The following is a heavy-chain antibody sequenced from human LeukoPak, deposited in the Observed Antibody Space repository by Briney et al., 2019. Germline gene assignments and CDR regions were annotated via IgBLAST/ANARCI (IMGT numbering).Heavy chain of an antibody. CDR3: TTEFRGDGQTDDAFDI. D-gene: IGHD5-24*01. Sequence: GESLKISCKASGYSFGDYYLGWVRQTPGKGLEWMGIIWPGDSNSRYSPSFQGQVTFSADKSINSAFLHWSSLRASDTAMYYCTTEFRGDGQTDDAFDIWGQGTMVIVSS. CDR2: IWPGDSNS. V-gene: IGHV5-51*01. CDR1: GYSFGDYY. J-gene: IGHJ3*02.